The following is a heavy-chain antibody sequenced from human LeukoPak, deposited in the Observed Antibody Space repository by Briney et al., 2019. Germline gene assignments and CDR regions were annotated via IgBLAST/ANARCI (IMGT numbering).Heavy chain of an antibody. CDR1: GFTFSSYS. Sequence: GGSLRLSCAASGFTFSSYSMNWVRQAPGKGLEWVSYISSSSSTIYYADSVKGRFTISRDNAKNSLYLQMNSLRAEDTAVYYCARDGGASGYAPKNWFDPWGQGTLVTVSS. CDR2: ISSSSSTI. J-gene: IGHJ5*02. D-gene: IGHD5-12*01. CDR3: ARDGGASGYAPKNWFDP. V-gene: IGHV3-48*04.